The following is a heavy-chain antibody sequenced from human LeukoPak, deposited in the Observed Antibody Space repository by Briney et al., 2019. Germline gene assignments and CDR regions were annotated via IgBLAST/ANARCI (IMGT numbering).Heavy chain of an antibody. CDR3: ARVEGEGWYFDL. V-gene: IGHV3-20*04. D-gene: IGHD3-10*01. Sequence: GTLSLTCAVSGGSISSSNWWSWVRQVPGKGLEWVSGTNWNGGSRGYADSVKGRFIIFRDNAKSSLYLQMNSLRAEDTALYYCARVEGEGWYFDLWGRGTLVTVSS. CDR1: GGSISSSNW. CDR2: TNWNGGSR. J-gene: IGHJ2*01.